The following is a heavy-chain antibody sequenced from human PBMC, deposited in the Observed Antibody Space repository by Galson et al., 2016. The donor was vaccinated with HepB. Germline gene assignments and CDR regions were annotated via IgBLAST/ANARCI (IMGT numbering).Heavy chain of an antibody. CDR3: ARDSDYYGSGSYWGLSA. D-gene: IGHD3-10*01. V-gene: IGHV3-7*01. J-gene: IGHJ5*02. CDR2: IKQDGSEK. CDR1: GFTFSSHW. Sequence: SLRLSCAASGFTFSSHWMSWVRQAPGKGLEWVANIKQDGSEKNYVDSVKGRFTISRDNAKKSLYLQMNSLRAEDTAVYYCARDSDYYGSGSYWGLSAWGQGALVTVSS.